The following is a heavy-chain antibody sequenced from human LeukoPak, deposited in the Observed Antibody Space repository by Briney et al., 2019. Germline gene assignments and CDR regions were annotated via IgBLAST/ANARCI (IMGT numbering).Heavy chain of an antibody. CDR3: ARGRTRRDGYNPRPYGY. CDR2: INHSGST. CDR1: GGSFSGYY. J-gene: IGHJ4*02. V-gene: IGHV4-34*01. Sequence: PSKTLSLTCAVYGGSFSGYYWSWIRQPPGKGLEWIGEINHSGSTNYNPSLKSRVTISVDTSKNQFSLKLSSVTAADTAVYYCARGRTRRDGYNPRPYGYWGQGTLVTVSS. D-gene: IGHD5-24*01.